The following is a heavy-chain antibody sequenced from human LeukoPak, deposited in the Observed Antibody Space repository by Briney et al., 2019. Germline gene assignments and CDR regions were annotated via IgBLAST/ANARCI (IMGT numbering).Heavy chain of an antibody. CDR1: GDSISSYD. CDR2: IYISGNT. J-gene: IGHJ4*02. D-gene: IGHD3-10*01. Sequence: PSETLSLTCTVSGDSISSYDWSWIRQPAGKGLEWIGRIYISGNTYYNSSLKSRVTMSVDTSKNQLSLKLTSVSAADTVVYYCAREIYGSGSYYFDYWGQGTLVTVSS. V-gene: IGHV4-4*07. CDR3: AREIYGSGSYYFDY.